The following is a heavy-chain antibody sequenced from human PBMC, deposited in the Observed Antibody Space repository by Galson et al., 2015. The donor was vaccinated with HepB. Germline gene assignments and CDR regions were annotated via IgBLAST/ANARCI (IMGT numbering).Heavy chain of an antibody. D-gene: IGHD7-27*01. Sequence: SLRLSCAASGFSFSDYHMSWIRQAPGKGLEWVSHISGSGSNIYYADSVKGRFTSSRDNAQNSLYLQMNSLSAEDTAVYYCARGTGEIDYWGQGTLVTVSS. CDR3: ARGTGEIDY. CDR2: ISGSGSNI. J-gene: IGHJ4*02. V-gene: IGHV3-11*01. CDR1: GFSFSDYH.